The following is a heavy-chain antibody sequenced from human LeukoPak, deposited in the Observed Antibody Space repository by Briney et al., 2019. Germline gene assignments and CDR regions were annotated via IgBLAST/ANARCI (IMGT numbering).Heavy chain of an antibody. Sequence: SETLSLTCTVSGGSISSGGYYWSWIRQPPGKGLEWIGYFYHSGSTNYNPSLKSRVTISVDTSKNQFSLKLSSVTAADTAVYYCARGQNYYDSSGYLDYWGQGTLVTVSS. V-gene: IGHV4-61*08. CDR3: ARGQNYYDSSGYLDY. D-gene: IGHD3-22*01. CDR2: FYHSGST. CDR1: GGSISSGGYY. J-gene: IGHJ4*02.